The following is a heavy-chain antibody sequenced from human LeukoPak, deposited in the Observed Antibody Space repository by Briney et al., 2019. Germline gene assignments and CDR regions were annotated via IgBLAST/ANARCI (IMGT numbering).Heavy chain of an antibody. J-gene: IGHJ3*02. D-gene: IGHD3-10*01. CDR1: GFTFDDYA. CDR3: AKDIRYYYGSGHAFDI. V-gene: IGHV3-9*01. CDR2: ISWNSGSI. Sequence: GGSLRLSCAASGFTFDDYAMHWVRQAPGKGLEWVSGISWNSGSIGYADSVKGRFTISRDNAKNSLYLQMNSLRAEDTALYYCAKDIRYYYGSGHAFDIWGQGTMVTVSS.